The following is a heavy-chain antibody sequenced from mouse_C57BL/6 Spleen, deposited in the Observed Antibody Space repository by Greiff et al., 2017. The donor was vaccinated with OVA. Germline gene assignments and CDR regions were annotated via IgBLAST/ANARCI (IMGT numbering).Heavy chain of an antibody. V-gene: IGHV1-64*01. J-gene: IGHJ3*01. Sequence: QVQLQQPGAELVKPGASVKLSCKASGYTFTSYWMHWVKQRPGQGLEWIGMIHPNSGSTNYNQKFKSKATLTVDKSSSTAYMQLSSLTSEDSAVYYCARYGNYGFLLDYWGQGTLVTVSA. CDR2: IHPNSGST. CDR3: ARYGNYGFLLDY. CDR1: GYTFTSYW. D-gene: IGHD2-1*01.